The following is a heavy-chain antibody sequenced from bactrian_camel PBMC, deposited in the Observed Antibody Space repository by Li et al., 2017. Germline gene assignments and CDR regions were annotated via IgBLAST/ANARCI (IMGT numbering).Heavy chain of an antibody. CDR3: AAVVGCSTAPWLRDPGQRQGPIY. CDR2: ITRIHGGT. D-gene: IGHD7*01. V-gene: IGHV3S68*01. J-gene: IGHJ4*01. Sequence: QVQLVESGGGSVQAGGSLRLSCVASGPIDSRFCLGWFRQAAGKEREGVAVITRIHGGTEYADSVKGRFIISRDNTKNTWYLQMNILKPEDTAMYYCAAVVGCSTAPWLRDPGQRQGPIYWGQGTQVTVS. CDR1: GPIDSRFC.